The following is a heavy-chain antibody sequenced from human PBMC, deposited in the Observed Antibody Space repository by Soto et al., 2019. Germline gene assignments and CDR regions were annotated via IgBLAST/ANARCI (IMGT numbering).Heavy chain of an antibody. CDR3: AEAIGNYDFCSGSCY. CDR1: GFTFSSYA. J-gene: IGHJ4*02. Sequence: EVQLLESGGGLVQPGGSLRLSCAASGFTFSSYAMSWVRQAPGKGLEWVSAISGSGGSTYYADSVKGRFTISRDNSKNTLYLEMNSLRAEDTAVYYCAEAIGNYDFCSGSCYWGQGTLVTVAS. CDR2: ISGSGGST. D-gene: IGHD3-3*01. V-gene: IGHV3-23*01.